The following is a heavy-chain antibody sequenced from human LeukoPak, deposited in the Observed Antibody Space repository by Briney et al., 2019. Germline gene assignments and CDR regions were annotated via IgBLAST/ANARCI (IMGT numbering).Heavy chain of an antibody. V-gene: IGHV1-8*01. D-gene: IGHD2-21*02. CDR1: GYTFTSYD. CDR3: AREAYCGGDCYSEIGAFDI. CDR2: MNPNSGNT. Sequence: ASVKVSCKASGYTFTSYDINWVRQATGQGLEWMGWMNPNSGNTSYAQKFQGRVTMTRDTSTSTVYMELSSLRSEDTAVYYCAREAYCGGDCYSEIGAFDIWGQGTMVTVSS. J-gene: IGHJ3*02.